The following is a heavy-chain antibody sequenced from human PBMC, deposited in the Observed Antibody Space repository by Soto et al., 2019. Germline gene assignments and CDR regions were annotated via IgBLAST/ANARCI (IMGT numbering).Heavy chain of an antibody. CDR3: AIIPTRRVYYYYYYMDV. CDR1: GGSFSDYY. CDR2: INQSGSG. D-gene: IGHD2-2*01. V-gene: IGHV4-34*01. Sequence: PSETLSLTCAVYGGSFSDYYWCWIRQPPGKGLEWIGEINQSGSGNYNPSLKSRVTISLDRTKTQFPLKLSSVTAADTAVYYCAIIPTRRVYYYYYYMDVWGKGTTVTVSS. J-gene: IGHJ6*03.